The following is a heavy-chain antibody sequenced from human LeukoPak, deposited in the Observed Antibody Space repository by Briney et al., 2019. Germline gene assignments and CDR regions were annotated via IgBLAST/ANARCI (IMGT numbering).Heavy chain of an antibody. Sequence: ASVKVSCKASGYTFTSYDVNWVRQATGQGLEWMGWMNPISGDTGYALKFQGRVTMSRNTSISTAYMELGSLRSEDTAVYYCARGNPYYDNWFDPWGQGTLVTVSS. V-gene: IGHV1-8*01. CDR2: MNPISGDT. CDR3: ARGNPYYDNWFDP. D-gene: IGHD3-10*01. CDR1: GYTFTSYD. J-gene: IGHJ5*02.